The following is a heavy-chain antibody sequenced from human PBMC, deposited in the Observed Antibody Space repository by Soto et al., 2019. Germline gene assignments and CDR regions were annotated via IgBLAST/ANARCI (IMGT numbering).Heavy chain of an antibody. CDR3: ARAGYVSAYYYYGMDV. CDR2: IYYSGST. V-gene: IGHV4-31*03. D-gene: IGHD3-22*01. CDR1: GGSISSGGYY. J-gene: IGHJ6*02. Sequence: SETLSLTCTVSGGSISSGGYYWSWIRQHPGKGLEWIGYIYYSGSTYYNPPLKSRVTISVDTSKNQFSLKLSFVTAADTAVFYCARAGYVSAYYYYGMDVWGQGTTVTVSS.